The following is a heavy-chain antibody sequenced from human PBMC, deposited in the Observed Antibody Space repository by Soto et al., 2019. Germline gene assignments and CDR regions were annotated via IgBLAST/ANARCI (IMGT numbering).Heavy chain of an antibody. Sequence: QVQLVQSAAEVKPPGASVKVSCKASGYNFTRYGFSWVRQAPGQGLEWMGWISAYSGDTNYAQKFQGRVSMTTDTSTSTAYMELRSLRSDDKAVYYCERERGGSLTQWLKFDFWGQGTLVTVSS. CDR1: GYNFTRYG. D-gene: IGHD6-19*01. J-gene: IGHJ4*02. CDR3: ERERGGSLTQWLKFDF. V-gene: IGHV1-18*01. CDR2: ISAYSGDT.